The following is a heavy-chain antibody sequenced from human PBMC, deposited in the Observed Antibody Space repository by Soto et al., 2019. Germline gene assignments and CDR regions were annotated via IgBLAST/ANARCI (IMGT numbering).Heavy chain of an antibody. D-gene: IGHD3-10*01. V-gene: IGHV3-23*01. CDR2: ISGGGSST. Sequence: GGALRLSCAASGFTVSNYAMRWVRQAPGKGMEWVSGISGGGSSTSYADSVKGRFTFSRDNSKNTLYLQMNSLRAEDTAVYFCAKYLTSETSYSPYYYYGMDVWGQGTTVTVSS. CDR1: GFTVSNYA. CDR3: AKYLTSETSYSPYYYYGMDV. J-gene: IGHJ6*02.